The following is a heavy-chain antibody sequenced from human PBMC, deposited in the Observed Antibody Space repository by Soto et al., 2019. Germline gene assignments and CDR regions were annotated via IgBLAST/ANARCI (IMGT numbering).Heavy chain of an antibody. V-gene: IGHV3-30*03. CDR2: ISYDGSNK. J-gene: IGHJ4*02. CDR1: GFTFSSYG. Sequence: GGSLRLSCAASGFTFSSYGMHWVRQAPGKGLEWVAVISYDGSNKYYADSVKGRFTISRDNSKNTLYLQMNSLRAEDTAVYYCARDRPRGYSYGYFAYWGQGTLVTVSS. D-gene: IGHD5-18*01. CDR3: ARDRPRGYSYGYFAY.